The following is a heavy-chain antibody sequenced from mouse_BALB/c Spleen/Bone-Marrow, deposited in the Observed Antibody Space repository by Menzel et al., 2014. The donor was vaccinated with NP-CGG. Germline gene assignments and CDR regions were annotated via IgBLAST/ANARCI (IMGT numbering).Heavy chain of an antibody. J-gene: IGHJ4*01. CDR2: IWTDGST. Sequence: VQVVESGPGLVAPSQSLSITCTVSGFSLTNYGVHWFRQPPGKGLEWLGVIWTDGSTAYNSALKSRLSITKDNSKSQIFLRMNSLQTDDTAMYFCARNWDYWGQGTSVTVSS. V-gene: IGHV2-6*02. CDR1: GFSLTNYG. CDR3: ARNWDY.